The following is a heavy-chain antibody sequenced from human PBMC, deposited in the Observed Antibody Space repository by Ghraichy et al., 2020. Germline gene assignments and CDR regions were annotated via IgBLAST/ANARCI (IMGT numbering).Heavy chain of an antibody. D-gene: IGHD6-13*01. CDR1: GFPFSDYW. V-gene: IGHV3-7*01. CDR2: MNQDGSEK. CDR3: TRGGYTSSYFWVF. Sequence: WGSLRLSCAASGFPFSDYWMTWVRQAPGKGLEWVATMNQDGSEKHYVDSVKGRFTISRDNAKNSLSLQMNSLRAEDTAVYFCTRGGYTSSYFWVFWGQGTLLIVSS. J-gene: IGHJ4*02.